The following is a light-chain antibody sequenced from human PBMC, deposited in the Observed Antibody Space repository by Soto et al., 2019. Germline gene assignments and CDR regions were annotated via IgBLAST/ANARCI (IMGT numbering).Light chain of an antibody. CDR3: QQYKSWPIT. Sequence: EIVLTQSPATLSVSPGERATLSCRASQSVSIKLAWYQQKPGQAPRRLIFGASTWGTGVPPRFTGSGSGTEFTLTISSLQSEDFAIYYCQQYKSWPITFGQGTRLEIK. CDR1: QSVSIK. J-gene: IGKJ5*01. V-gene: IGKV3D-15*01. CDR2: GAS.